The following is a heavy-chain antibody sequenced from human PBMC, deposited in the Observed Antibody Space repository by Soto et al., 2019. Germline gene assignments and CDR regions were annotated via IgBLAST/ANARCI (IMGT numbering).Heavy chain of an antibody. Sequence: QVQLVESGGGVVQPGRSLRLSCAASGFTFSSYGMHWVRQAPGKGLEWVAVIWYDGSSKYYADSVKGRFTISGDNSKSSLYRQINSLTAQDTAVYYCARDKGGYYLYYFDFWGQGTLVAVSS. CDR1: GFTFSSYG. J-gene: IGHJ4*02. D-gene: IGHD3-22*01. CDR2: IWYDGSSK. CDR3: ARDKGGYYLYYFDF. V-gene: IGHV3-33*01.